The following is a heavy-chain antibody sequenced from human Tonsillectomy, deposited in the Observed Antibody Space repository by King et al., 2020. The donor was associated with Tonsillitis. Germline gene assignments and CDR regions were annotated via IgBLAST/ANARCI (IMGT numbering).Heavy chain of an antibody. CDR2: ISYNGLKT. CDR3: ARDFRRVFNAFDM. Sequence: VQLVESGGGVVQPGTSLTLSCVASGFAFNSYAMHWVRQAPGKGLEWVALISYNGLKTYHPDSVEGRFTISRDNSKKSVYLHMNSLRDEDTAVYFCARDFRRVFNAFDMWGQGTMVTVS. V-gene: IGHV3-30-3*01. CDR1: GFAFNSYA. J-gene: IGHJ3*02.